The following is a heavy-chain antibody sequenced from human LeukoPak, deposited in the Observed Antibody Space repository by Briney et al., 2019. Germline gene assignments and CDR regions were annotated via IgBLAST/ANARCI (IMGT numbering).Heavy chain of an antibody. Sequence: PGGSLRLSCSASGGTLNDHYMYWGRQGPWKGLGWVGRTRNKAYSYTTEYAASVKGRFTISTDHSKNSLYLQLTRLKVEATAVYFCAKRGVVIRVFLVGFHKAAYSFDSWGQGTLVTVSS. CDR3: AKRGVVIRVFLVGFHKAAYSFDS. V-gene: IGHV3-72*01. D-gene: IGHD2-21*01. CDR1: GGTLNDHY. J-gene: IGHJ4*02. CDR2: TRNKAYSYTT.